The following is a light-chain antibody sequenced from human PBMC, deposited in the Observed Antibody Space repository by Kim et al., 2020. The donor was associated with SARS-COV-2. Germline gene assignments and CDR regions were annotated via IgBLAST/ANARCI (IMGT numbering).Light chain of an antibody. Sequence: PGGRATLSCRASQSVTSSYLAWYQQKPGQAPRLLIYHASNRAAGIPERFSGSGSGTDFTLTISGLEPEDFAVYYCQHYSTSPRTFGQGTKVDIK. CDR1: QSVTSSY. V-gene: IGKV3-20*01. J-gene: IGKJ1*01. CDR2: HAS. CDR3: QHYSTSPRT.